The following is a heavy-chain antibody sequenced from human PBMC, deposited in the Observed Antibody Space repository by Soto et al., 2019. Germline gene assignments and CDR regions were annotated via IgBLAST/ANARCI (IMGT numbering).Heavy chain of an antibody. CDR1: GFTFDDYA. J-gene: IGHJ4*02. CDR2: ISCNSSSI. D-gene: IGHD5-18*01. CDR3: AKDNSPMATTYYFDY. Sequence: EVQLVESGGGLVQPGRSLRLSCAASGFTFDDYAMHWVRQAPGKGLEWVSGISCNSSSIGYAGSAKGRFTISRDNAKNSLYLQMNSLRAEDTAFYYCAKDNSPMATTYYFDYWGQGTLVTVSS. V-gene: IGHV3-9*01.